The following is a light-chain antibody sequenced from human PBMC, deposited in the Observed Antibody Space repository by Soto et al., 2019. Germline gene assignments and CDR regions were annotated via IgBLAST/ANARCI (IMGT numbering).Light chain of an antibody. CDR3: LQYNDWPRT. J-gene: IGKJ1*01. CDR1: QSVSSI. CDR2: GAS. V-gene: IGKV3-15*01. Sequence: DIVMTQAPATLSVSPGERATLSCRASQSVSSILAWYQQMRGQAPRLFMYGASTRATGIPVGFSGSGSGTEFTLIISSLQSEDFAVYYCLQYNDWPRTFGQGTKVEIK.